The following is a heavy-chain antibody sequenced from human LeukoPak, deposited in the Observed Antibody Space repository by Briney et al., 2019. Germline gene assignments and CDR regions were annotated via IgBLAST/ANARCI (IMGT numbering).Heavy chain of an antibody. D-gene: IGHD6-19*01. CDR2: IIPILGIA. CDR3: AREGSGWYYFDY. CDR1: GGTFSSYA. V-gene: IGHV1-69*04. J-gene: IGHJ4*02. Sequence: SVKVSCKASGGTFSSYAISWVRQAPGQGLEWMGRIIPILGIANYAQKFQGRVTVTADKSTSTAYMELSSLRSEDTAVYYCAREGSGWYYFDYWGQGTLVTVSS.